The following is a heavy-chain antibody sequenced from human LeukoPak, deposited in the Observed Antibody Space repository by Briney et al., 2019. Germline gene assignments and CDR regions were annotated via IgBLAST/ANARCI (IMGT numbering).Heavy chain of an antibody. CDR1: GFTVSSNY. CDR3: ARAPRPSDAFDI. J-gene: IGHJ3*02. V-gene: IGHV3-53*01. D-gene: IGHD6-6*01. CDR2: IYSGGST. Sequence: GGSLRLSCAASGFTVSSNYMSWVSQAPGKGLEWVSVIYSGGSTYYADSVKGRFTISRDNSKNTLYLQMNSLRAEDTAVYYCARAPRPSDAFDIWGQGTMVTVSS.